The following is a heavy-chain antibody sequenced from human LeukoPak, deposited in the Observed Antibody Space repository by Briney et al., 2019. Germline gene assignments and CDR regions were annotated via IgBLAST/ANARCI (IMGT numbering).Heavy chain of an antibody. D-gene: IGHD3-22*01. CDR3: ARDRYYYDSSGYSNWFDP. CDR1: GGSISSYY. J-gene: IGHJ5*02. V-gene: IGHV4-59*01. Sequence: EASETLSLTCTVSGGSISSYYWSWIRQPPGKGLEWIGYIYYSGSTNYNPSLKSRVTISVDTSKNQFSLKLSSVTAADTAVYYCARDRYYYDSSGYSNWFDPWGQGTLVTVSS. CDR2: IYYSGST.